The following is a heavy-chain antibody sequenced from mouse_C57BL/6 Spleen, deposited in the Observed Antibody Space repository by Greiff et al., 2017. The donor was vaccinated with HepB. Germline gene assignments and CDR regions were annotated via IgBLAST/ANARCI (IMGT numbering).Heavy chain of an antibody. J-gene: IGHJ2*01. CDR1: GFSLSTFGMG. CDR2: IWWDDDK. D-gene: IGHD1-1*01. CDR3: ARPYYYGSSYGDYFDY. V-gene: IGHV8-8*01. Sequence: QVTLKVSGPGILQPSQTLSLTCSFSGFSLSTFGMGVGWIRQPSGKGLEWLAHIWWDDDKYYNPALKSRLTISKDTSKNQVFLKIANVDTADTATYYCARPYYYGSSYGDYFDYWGQGTTLTVSS.